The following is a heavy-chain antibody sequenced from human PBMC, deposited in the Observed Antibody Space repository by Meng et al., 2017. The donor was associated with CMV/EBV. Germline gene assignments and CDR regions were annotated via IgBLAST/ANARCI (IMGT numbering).Heavy chain of an antibody. CDR3: ANKAYRVDSSTYGAFDY. D-gene: IGHD6-13*01. J-gene: IGHJ4*02. V-gene: IGHV3-21*01. CDR2: ISSSSSYI. CDR1: GFTFSSYS. Sequence: GGSLRLSCAASGFTFSSYSMNWVRQAPGKGLEWVSSISSSSSYIYYADSVKGRFTISRDNAKNSLYLQMNSLRAEDTAVYYCANKAYRVDSSTYGAFDYWGQGTMVTVSS.